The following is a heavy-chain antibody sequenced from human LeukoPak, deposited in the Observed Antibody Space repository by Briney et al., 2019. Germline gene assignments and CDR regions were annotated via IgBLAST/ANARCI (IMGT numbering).Heavy chain of an antibody. CDR1: GGSISSGGYY. Sequence: SETLSLTCTVSGGSISSGGYYWSWIRQHPGKGLEWIGYIYYSGSTYYDPSLKSRVTISVDTSRNQFSLKLSSVTAADTAVYYCARAMATSFDYWGQGTLVTVSS. CDR2: IYYSGST. D-gene: IGHD5-24*01. V-gene: IGHV4-31*03. CDR3: ARAMATSFDY. J-gene: IGHJ4*02.